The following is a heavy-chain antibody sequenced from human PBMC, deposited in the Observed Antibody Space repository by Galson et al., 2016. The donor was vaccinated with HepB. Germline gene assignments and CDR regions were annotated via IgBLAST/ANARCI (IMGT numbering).Heavy chain of an antibody. Sequence: SETLSLTCGVSGSSFSSSNWWGWFRQPPGKELEWLGYIYYSGTAYYNPSFKSRLTMSVETSKNQFSLNLSAGTAVDTAVYYCARTLGVQGPALGPDFWGQGTLVTVSS. CDR1: GSSFSSSNW. CDR2: IYYSGTA. CDR3: ARTLGVQGPALGPDF. D-gene: IGHD3-10*01. J-gene: IGHJ4*02. V-gene: IGHV4-28*01.